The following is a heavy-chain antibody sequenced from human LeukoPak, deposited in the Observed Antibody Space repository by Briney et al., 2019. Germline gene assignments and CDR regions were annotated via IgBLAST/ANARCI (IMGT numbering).Heavy chain of an antibody. CDR1: GGSISSSSYY. CDR3: ARVRSRRYSGWYAVDY. Sequence: PSETLSLTCSVSGGSISSSSYYWGWIRQPPGKGLEWIGSIYYSGSTYYNSSFKSRVTISVDTSKIHFSLKLSSVTAADTAVYYCARVRSRRYSGWYAVDYWGQGTLVTVSS. V-gene: IGHV4-39*02. D-gene: IGHD6-19*01. J-gene: IGHJ4*02. CDR2: IYYSGST.